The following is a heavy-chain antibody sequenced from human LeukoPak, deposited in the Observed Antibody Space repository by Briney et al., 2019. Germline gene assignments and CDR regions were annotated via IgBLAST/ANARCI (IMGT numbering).Heavy chain of an antibody. CDR3: ANLGVLGTKGVDY. Sequence: GGSLRLSCAASGLTFSNYALSWVRQAPGKGLEWVSALSSSGGNAKYADSVKGRFTISRDNSKNTLFLQMNSLRAEDTGVYYCANLGVLGTKGVDYWGQGTLVAVSS. D-gene: IGHD3-16*01. CDR1: GLTFSNYA. J-gene: IGHJ4*02. CDR2: LSSSGGNA. V-gene: IGHV3-23*01.